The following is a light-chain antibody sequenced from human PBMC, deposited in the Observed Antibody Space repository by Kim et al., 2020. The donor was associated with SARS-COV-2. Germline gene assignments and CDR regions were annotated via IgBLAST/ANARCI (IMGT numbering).Light chain of an antibody. Sequence: RVNDSCTGRSSNIGAGYDVHWYQQLPGTAPKLLIYGNSNRPSGVPDRFSGSKSGTSASLAITGLQAEDEADYYCQSYDSSLSGSGVFGTGTKVTVL. CDR1: SSNIGAGYD. J-gene: IGLJ1*01. CDR2: GNS. CDR3: QSYDSSLSGSGV. V-gene: IGLV1-40*01.